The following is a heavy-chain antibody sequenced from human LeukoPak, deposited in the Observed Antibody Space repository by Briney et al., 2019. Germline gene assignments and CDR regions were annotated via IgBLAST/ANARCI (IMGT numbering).Heavy chain of an antibody. J-gene: IGHJ3*02. CDR1: GYTFTSYG. CDR3: ARAGIGFGELSPFDI. D-gene: IGHD3-10*01. Sequence: GASVKVSCKASGYTFTSYGISWARQAPGQGLEWMGWISVYNGNTKYAQKVQGRVTMTTDTSTSTASMELRSLRSDDTAVYYCARAGIGFGELSPFDIWGQGTMVTVSS. CDR2: ISVYNGNT. V-gene: IGHV1-18*01.